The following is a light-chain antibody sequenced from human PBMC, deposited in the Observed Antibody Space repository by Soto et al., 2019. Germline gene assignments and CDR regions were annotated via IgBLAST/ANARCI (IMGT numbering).Light chain of an antibody. J-gene: IGKJ4*01. V-gene: IGKV1-16*01. CDR3: QQYESFPLT. CDR2: TAS. CDR1: QGINKF. Sequence: DIQMTQSPSSLSASVGDSVTITCRASQGINKFLAWFQQKPGTAPKSLIYTASRLQSGVPSRFSGSGSGTHFTLTINNLQPEDFATYYCQQYESFPLTFGGGTRVEIK.